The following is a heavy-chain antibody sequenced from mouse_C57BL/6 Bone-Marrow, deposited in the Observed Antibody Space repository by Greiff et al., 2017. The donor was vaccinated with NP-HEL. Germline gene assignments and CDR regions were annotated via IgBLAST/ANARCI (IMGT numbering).Heavy chain of an antibody. J-gene: IGHJ4*01. CDR3: ARHMVTTKRYAMDY. CDR2: IYPRSGNT. Sequence: QVQLQQSGAELARPGASVKLSCKASGYTFTSYGISWVKQRTGQGLEWIGEIYPRSGNTYYNEKFKGKATLTADKSSSTAYMELRSLTSEDAAAYVCARHMVTTKRYAMDYWGQGTSVTVSS. D-gene: IGHD2-2*01. CDR1: GYTFTSYG. V-gene: IGHV1-81*01.